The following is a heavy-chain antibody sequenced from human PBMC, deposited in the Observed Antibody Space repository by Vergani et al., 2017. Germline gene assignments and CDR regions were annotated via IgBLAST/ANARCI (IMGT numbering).Heavy chain of an antibody. Sequence: QVQLQQWGGGLLKPSETLSLTCVVNGGSFTSYHWTWIRQSQGEGLEWVGDMDHTGRPDYNPSLKSRLTMSVDKSRNQFSLTHNSVTATDTAIYFCARVNTETNGHLYYYDYMDVWGQGTAVTVS. CDR2: MDHTGRP. D-gene: IGHD4-11*01. CDR1: GGSFTSYH. CDR3: ARVNTETNGHLYYYDYMDV. J-gene: IGHJ6*03. V-gene: IGHV4-34*01.